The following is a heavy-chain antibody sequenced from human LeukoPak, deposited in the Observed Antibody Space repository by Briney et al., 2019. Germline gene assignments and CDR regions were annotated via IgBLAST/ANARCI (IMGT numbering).Heavy chain of an antibody. V-gene: IGHV3-48*04. CDR1: GFTFSSYS. Sequence: GGSLRLSCAASGFTFSSYSMNWVRQAPGKGLEWVSYISSSSSTIYYADSVKGRFTISRDNAKNSLYLQMNSLRAEDTAVYYCARLSSSFFDGYWGQGTLVTVSS. CDR2: ISSSSSTI. J-gene: IGHJ4*02. CDR3: ARLSSSFFDGY. D-gene: IGHD6-6*01.